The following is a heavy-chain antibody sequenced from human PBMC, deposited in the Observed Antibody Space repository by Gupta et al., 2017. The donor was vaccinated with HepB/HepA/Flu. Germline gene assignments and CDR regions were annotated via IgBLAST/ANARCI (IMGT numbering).Heavy chain of an antibody. CDR1: GFTFSSYD. Sequence: EVQLVESGGGLVQPGGSLRLSCAASGFTFSSYDMHWVRQATGTGLEWVAAIGTAGDTYYPGSVKGRFTISRENAKNSLYLQMNSLRAGDTAVYYCAREGYSSSDRNYYYYGMDVWGQGTTVTVAS. V-gene: IGHV3-13*01. CDR3: AREGYSSSDRNYYYYGMDV. CDR2: IGTAGDT. J-gene: IGHJ6*02. D-gene: IGHD6-6*01.